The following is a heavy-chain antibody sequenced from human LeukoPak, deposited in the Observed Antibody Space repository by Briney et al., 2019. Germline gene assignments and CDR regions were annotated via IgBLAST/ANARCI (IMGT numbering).Heavy chain of an antibody. CDR1: GCTFTSYG. Sequence: ASVKVSCKASGCTFTSYGISWVRQAPGQGLEWMGWISAYNGNTNYAQKLQGRVTMTTDTSTSTAYMELRSLRSDDTAVYYCARGRYYYDSSGLIDYWGQGTPVTVSS. V-gene: IGHV1-18*01. J-gene: IGHJ4*02. CDR2: ISAYNGNT. CDR3: ARGRYYYDSSGLIDY. D-gene: IGHD3-22*01.